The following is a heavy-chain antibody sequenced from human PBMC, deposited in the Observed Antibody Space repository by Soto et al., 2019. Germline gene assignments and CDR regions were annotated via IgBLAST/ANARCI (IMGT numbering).Heavy chain of an antibody. CDR2: ISYDGSNK. CDR3: ARDAKVHYRSLTGY. D-gene: IGHD1-26*01. Sequence: VQLVESGGGLVKPGGSLRLSCAASGFTFSSYAMHWVRQAPGKGLEWVAVISYDGSNKYYADSVKGRFTISRDNSKNTLYLQMNSLRAEDTAVYYCARDAKVHYRSLTGYWGQGTLVTVSS. CDR1: GFTFSSYA. V-gene: IGHV3-30-3*01. J-gene: IGHJ4*02.